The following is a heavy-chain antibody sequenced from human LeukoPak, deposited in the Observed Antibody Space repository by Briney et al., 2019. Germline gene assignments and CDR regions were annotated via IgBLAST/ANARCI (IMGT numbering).Heavy chain of an antibody. V-gene: IGHV4-61*02. D-gene: IGHD3-9*01. J-gene: IGHJ4*02. CDR3: ARGGYDILTGYYYEDY. CDR1: GGSISSSSYY. CDR2: IYTSGST. Sequence: SETLSLTCTVSGGSISSSSYYWGWIRQPPGKGLEWIGRIYTSGSTNYNPSLKSRVTISVDTSKNQFSLKLSSVTAADTAVYYCARGGYDILTGYYYEDYWGQGTLVTVSS.